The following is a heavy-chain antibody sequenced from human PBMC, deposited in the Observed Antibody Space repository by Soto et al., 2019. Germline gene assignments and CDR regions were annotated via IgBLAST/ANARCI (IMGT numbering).Heavy chain of an antibody. J-gene: IGHJ5*02. CDR3: ATHRYHRITMVRGVIYWFDP. V-gene: IGHV4-39*01. D-gene: IGHD3-10*01. CDR2: IYYSGST. Sequence: SETLSLTCTVSGGSISSSSYYWGWIRQPPGKGLEWIGSIYYSGSTYYNPSLKSRVTISVYTSKNQFSRKLSSVTAADTAVYYCATHRYHRITMVRGVIYWFDPWGQGTLVTVSS. CDR1: GGSISSSSYY.